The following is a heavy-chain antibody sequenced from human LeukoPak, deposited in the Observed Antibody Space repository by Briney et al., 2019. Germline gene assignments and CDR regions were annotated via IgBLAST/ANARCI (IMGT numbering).Heavy chain of an antibody. CDR3: ARGRSITIFGVVNNWFDP. J-gene: IGHJ5*02. D-gene: IGHD3-3*01. CDR2: INPSGGST. CDR1: GYTFTSYY. Sequence: ASVKVSCKASGYTFTSYYMHWVRQAPGQGLEWMGIINPSGGSTSYAQKFQGRVTMTRDTSTSTVYMELSSLRSEGTAVYYCARGRSITIFGVVNNWFDPWGQGTLVTVSS. V-gene: IGHV1-46*01.